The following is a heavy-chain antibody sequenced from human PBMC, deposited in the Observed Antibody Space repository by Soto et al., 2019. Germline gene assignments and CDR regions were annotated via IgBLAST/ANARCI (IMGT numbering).Heavy chain of an antibody. Sequence: QVQLVQSGAEVKKPGSSVKVSCKASGGTFSSYAISWVRQAPGQGLDWMGTIIPIFGTSNYAQKFQGRVTITADESTGTDYMDLSSLRVEDTAVYYCARDVGIKNSWKYEYLYWFDPWGQGTPFTVAS. D-gene: IGHD1-7*01. CDR1: GGTFSSYA. J-gene: IGHJ5*02. CDR3: ARDVGIKNSWKYEYLYWFDP. CDR2: IIPIFGTS. V-gene: IGHV1-69*18.